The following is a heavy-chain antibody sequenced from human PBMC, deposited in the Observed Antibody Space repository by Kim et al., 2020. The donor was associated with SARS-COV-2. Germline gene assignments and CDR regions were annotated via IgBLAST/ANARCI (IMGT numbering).Heavy chain of an antibody. V-gene: IGHV3-48*02. J-gene: IGHJ5*02. D-gene: IGHD4-17*01. Sequence: ADSVKGRFTITRDNAKNSLYLQMNSLRDEDTAVYYCARAGGDYHNWFDPWGQGTLVTVSS. CDR3: ARAGGDYHNWFDP.